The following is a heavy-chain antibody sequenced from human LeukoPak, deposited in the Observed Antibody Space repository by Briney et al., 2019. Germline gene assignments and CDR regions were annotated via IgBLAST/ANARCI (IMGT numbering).Heavy chain of an antibody. D-gene: IGHD5-12*01. CDR1: GGSFSGYY. CDR2: INHSGST. CDR3: ARGGYSGYDWGYYYYYGMGV. J-gene: IGHJ6*02. V-gene: IGHV4-34*01. Sequence: SETLSLTCAVYGGSFSGYYWSWIRQPPGKGLEWIGEINHSGSTNYNPSLKSRVTISVDTSKNQFSLKLSSVTAADTAVYYCARGGYSGYDWGYYYYYGMGVWGQGTTVTVSS.